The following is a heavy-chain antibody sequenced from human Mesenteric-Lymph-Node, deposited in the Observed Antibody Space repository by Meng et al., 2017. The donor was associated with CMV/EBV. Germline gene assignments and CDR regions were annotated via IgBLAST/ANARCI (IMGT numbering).Heavy chain of an antibody. J-gene: IGHJ4*02. D-gene: IGHD2-21*01. CDR1: GYTFTSYG. Sequence: ASVKVSCKASGYTFTSYGISWVRQAPGQGLEWMGWISAYNGNTNYVQKLRGRVTMTTDTSTSTAYMELRSLRSDDTALYYCARDDCGGDCSNHDFDYWGQGTLVTVSS. V-gene: IGHV1-18*01. CDR2: ISAYNGNT. CDR3: ARDDCGGDCSNHDFDY.